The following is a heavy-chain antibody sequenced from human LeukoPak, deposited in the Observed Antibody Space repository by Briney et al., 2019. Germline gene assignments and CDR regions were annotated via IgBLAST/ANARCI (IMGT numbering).Heavy chain of an antibody. V-gene: IGHV3-74*01. CDR3: TRVGREYSSSSPPDY. CDR1: GFTFSSYW. CDR2: IDSGGSNT. J-gene: IGHJ4*02. D-gene: IGHD6-6*01. Sequence: GGSLRLSCAASGFTFSSYWMHWVRQVPGKGLVWVSRIDSGGSNTLYADSVRGRFTISRDNAKNTLYLQMNSLRVEDTAMYYCTRVGREYSSSSPPDYWGQGTLVTVSS.